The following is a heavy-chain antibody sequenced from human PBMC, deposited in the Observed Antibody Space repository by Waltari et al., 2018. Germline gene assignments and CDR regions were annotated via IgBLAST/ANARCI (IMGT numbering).Heavy chain of an antibody. J-gene: IGHJ4*02. Sequence: EVQLVESGGGLIQPGGSLRLSCAASGFTVSSNYMSWVRQAPGKGLEWVSVIYSGGSTYNADSLKGRFTISRDKSKNTLYLQMNSLRAEDTAVYYCARGTYYYDSSGYYFNYWGQGTLVTVSS. CDR2: IYSGGST. CDR1: GFTVSSNY. V-gene: IGHV3-53*01. CDR3: ARGTYYYDSSGYYFNY. D-gene: IGHD3-22*01.